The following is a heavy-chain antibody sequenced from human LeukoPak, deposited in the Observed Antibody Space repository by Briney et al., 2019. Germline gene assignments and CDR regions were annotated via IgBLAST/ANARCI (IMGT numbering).Heavy chain of an antibody. V-gene: IGHV4-59*01. CDR3: ARAMGATAGFYFDY. CDR2: IYYSGST. J-gene: IGHJ4*02. D-gene: IGHD1-26*01. CDR1: GGSINSYY. Sequence: SETLSLTCTVSGGSINSYYWSWIRQPPGKGLEWIGYIYYSGSTNYNPSLKSRVTISVDTSKNQFSLKLSSVTAADTAVYYCARAMGATAGFYFDYWGQGTLVTVSS.